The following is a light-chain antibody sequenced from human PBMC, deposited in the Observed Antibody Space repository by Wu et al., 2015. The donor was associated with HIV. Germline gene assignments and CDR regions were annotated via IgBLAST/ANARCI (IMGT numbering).Light chain of an antibody. J-gene: IGKJ1*01. Sequence: IVMRQSPATLSVSPGESTTLSCRASQSISTNLAWYQHKPGQAPRLLIYSASTRATDIPARFSGSGSGTEFTLTISSLQSEDFAVYYCQQYKNWLRTFGQGTKVEIK. CDR2: SAS. V-gene: IGKV3-15*01. CDR3: QQYKNWLRT. CDR1: QSISTN.